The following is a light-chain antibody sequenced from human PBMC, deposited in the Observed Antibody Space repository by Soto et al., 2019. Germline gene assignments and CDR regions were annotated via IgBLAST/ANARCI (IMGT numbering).Light chain of an antibody. J-gene: IGKJ3*01. V-gene: IGKV4-1*01. CDR3: QQYHISPVT. Sequence: DIVMTQSPDSLAVSLGERATFNCKSSQSIFYSVNNKNYLACYQFKPGQPPRLLIHWASTRESGVPDRFSGGGSETVFTLTIDGLQAEDVATDYCQQYHISPVTFGPGTKVEMK. CDR2: WAS. CDR1: QSIFYSVNNKNY.